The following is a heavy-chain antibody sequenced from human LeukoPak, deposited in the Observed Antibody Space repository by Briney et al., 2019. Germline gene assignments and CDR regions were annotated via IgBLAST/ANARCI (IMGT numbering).Heavy chain of an antibody. Sequence: SETLSLTCTVSGGSISSGGYYWSWIRQHPGKGLEWIGYIYYSGSTYYNPSLKSRVTISVDTSKNQFSLKLNSVTAADTALYYCARVLEMRTHAFDIWGQGTMITVSS. CDR3: ARVLEMRTHAFDI. CDR2: IYYSGST. V-gene: IGHV4-31*03. CDR1: GGSISSGGYY. D-gene: IGHD5-24*01. J-gene: IGHJ3*02.